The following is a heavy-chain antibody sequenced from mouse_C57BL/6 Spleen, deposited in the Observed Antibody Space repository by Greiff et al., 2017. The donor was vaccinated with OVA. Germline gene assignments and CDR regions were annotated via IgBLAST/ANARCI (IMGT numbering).Heavy chain of an antibody. CDR1: GFTFSSYA. CDR2: ISDGGSYT. Sequence: EVKLVESGGGLVKPGGSLTLSCAASGFTFSSYAMSWVRQTPEKRLEWVATISDGGSYTYYPDTVKGRFTISRDNAKNNLYLQMSHLKSEDTAMYYCARASLITPGGDFEGWGTGTTVTVAT. CDR3: ARASLITPGGDFEG. V-gene: IGHV5-4*03. J-gene: IGHJ1*03. D-gene: IGHD1-1*01.